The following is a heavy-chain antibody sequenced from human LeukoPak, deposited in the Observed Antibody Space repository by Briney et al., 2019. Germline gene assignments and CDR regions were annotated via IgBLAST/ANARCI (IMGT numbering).Heavy chain of an antibody. V-gene: IGHV4-59*08. CDR2: IYYSGST. Sequence: SETLSLTCTVSGGSISSYYWSWIRQPPGKGLEWIGYIYYSGSTNYNPSLKSRVTISVDTSKNQFSLKLSSATAADTAVYYCARGGYGSLTFDYWGQGTLVTVSS. D-gene: IGHD5-18*01. J-gene: IGHJ4*02. CDR3: ARGGYGSLTFDY. CDR1: GGSISSYY.